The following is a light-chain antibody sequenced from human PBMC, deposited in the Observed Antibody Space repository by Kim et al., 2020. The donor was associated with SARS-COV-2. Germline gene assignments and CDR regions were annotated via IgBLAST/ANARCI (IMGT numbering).Light chain of an antibody. CDR3: LQHSTYPIT. CDR1: QDIRND. V-gene: IGKV1-17*01. J-gene: IGKJ5*01. CDR2: GAS. Sequence: ATVGDSVTIACRAIQDIRNDLGWYQQNPGRAPKRLIYGASSLQSGVPSRFSGSGSGTEFTLTISSVQPEDFATYFCLQHSTYPITFGQGTRLEIK.